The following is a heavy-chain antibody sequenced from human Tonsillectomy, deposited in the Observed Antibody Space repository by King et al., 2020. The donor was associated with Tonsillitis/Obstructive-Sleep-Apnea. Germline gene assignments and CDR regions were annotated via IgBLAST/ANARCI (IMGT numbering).Heavy chain of an antibody. CDR3: ARDMDV. CDR2: INPNSGGT. Sequence: QLVQSGPEVKKPGASVKVSCKASGDTFSGYYMHWVRQAPGQGLEWMGWINPNSGGTKYAQKFQGRVTMTRDTSIRTAYMELRTLKSDDTAVYYCARDMDVWGQGTTVTVSS. V-gene: IGHV1-2*02. J-gene: IGHJ6*02. CDR1: GDTFSGYY.